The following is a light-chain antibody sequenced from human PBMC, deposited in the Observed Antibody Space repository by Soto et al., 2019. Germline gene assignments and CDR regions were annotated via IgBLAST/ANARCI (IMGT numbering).Light chain of an antibody. CDR1: QSISSSY. J-gene: IGKJ1*01. CDR3: QQYGSSSWT. CDR2: GAS. Sequence: ERVLTQSPGTMTVSPGKRATLSCRASQSISSSYLAWYQQRPGQAPRLLIYGASSRATGIPDRFSGSGSGTEFTLTISRLEPEDFAVYYCQQYGSSSWTFGQGTKVDIK. V-gene: IGKV3-20*01.